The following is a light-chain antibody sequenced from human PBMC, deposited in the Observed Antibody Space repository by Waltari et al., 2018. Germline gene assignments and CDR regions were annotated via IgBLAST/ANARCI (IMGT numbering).Light chain of an antibody. CDR1: NSNIGNNF. Sequence: QSVLTQPPSVSAAPGQRVTISCSGSNSNIGNNFVSWYQQLSGTAPKVLIFDNDNRASGIPDRFSGSKAGTSATLDITGLQTGDEADYYCGTWDTSLSAVVFGGGTKVTVL. J-gene: IGLJ3*02. CDR2: DND. CDR3: GTWDTSLSAVV. V-gene: IGLV1-51*01.